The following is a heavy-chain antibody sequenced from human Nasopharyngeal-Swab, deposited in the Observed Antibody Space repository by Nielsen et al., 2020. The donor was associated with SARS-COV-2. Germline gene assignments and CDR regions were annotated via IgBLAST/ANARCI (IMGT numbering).Heavy chain of an antibody. CDR1: GFTFSSYS. D-gene: IGHD3-10*02. CDR3: ASDSPAMFAY. J-gene: IGHJ4*02. CDR2: ISSSGDYI. V-gene: IGHV3-21*06. Sequence: GGSLRLSCVASGFTFSSYSINWVRQAPGKGLEWVSAISSSGDYIYYAPSLKGRFTISRDNAKNSVYLQMNSLRAEDTAVYYCASDSPAMFAYWGQGTLVTVSS.